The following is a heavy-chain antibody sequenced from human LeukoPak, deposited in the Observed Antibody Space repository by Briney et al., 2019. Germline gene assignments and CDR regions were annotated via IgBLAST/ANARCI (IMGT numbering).Heavy chain of an antibody. CDR3: AKVLREDYGDYVSDYFDY. J-gene: IGHJ4*02. Sequence: GGSLRLSCAASGFTFSSYAMSWVRQALGKGLEWVSAISGSGGSTYYADSVKGRFTISRDNSKNTLYLQMNSLRAEDTAVYYCAKVLREDYGDYVSDYFDYWGQGTLVTVSS. CDR1: GFTFSSYA. D-gene: IGHD4-17*01. V-gene: IGHV3-23*01. CDR2: ISGSGGST.